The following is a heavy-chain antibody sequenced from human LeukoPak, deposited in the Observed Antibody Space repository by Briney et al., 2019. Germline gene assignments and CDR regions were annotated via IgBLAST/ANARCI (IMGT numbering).Heavy chain of an antibody. CDR2: ISYDGSNK. V-gene: IGHV3-30*03. Sequence: PGGSLRLSYAASGFTFSSYGMHWVRQAPGKGLEWVAVISYDGSNKYYADSVKGRFTISRDNSKNTLYLQMNSLRAEDTAVYYCATGAGDYGYFQHWGQGTLVTVSS. CDR1: GFTFSSYG. D-gene: IGHD4-17*01. J-gene: IGHJ1*01. CDR3: ATGAGDYGYFQH.